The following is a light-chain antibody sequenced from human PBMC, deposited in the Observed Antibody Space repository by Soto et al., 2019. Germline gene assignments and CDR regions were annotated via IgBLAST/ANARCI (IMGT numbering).Light chain of an antibody. CDR3: QQSYSTPPWT. CDR2: SAS. Sequence: DIQMTQSPSSVSASVGDRVTITCQASQDISNYLNWYQQKPGKAPKLLIYSASSLQSGVPSRFSGSGSGTDFTLTISSLQPEDFATYYCQQSYSTPPWTFGQGTKVDIK. J-gene: IGKJ1*01. V-gene: IGKV1-39*01. CDR1: QDISNY.